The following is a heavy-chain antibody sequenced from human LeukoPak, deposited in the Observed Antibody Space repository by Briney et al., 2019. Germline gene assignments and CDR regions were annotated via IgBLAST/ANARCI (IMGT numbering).Heavy chain of an antibody. J-gene: IGHJ6*02. CDR3: ARDPLVTTIVNYYGMDV. V-gene: IGHV3-21*01. CDR1: GFTFSSYS. CDR2: ISSSSSYI. Sequence: GGSLRLSCAASGFTFSSYSMNWVRQAPGKGLEWVSSISSSSSYIYYANSVKGRFTISRDNAKNSLYLQMNSLRAEDTAVYYCARDPLVTTIVNYYGMDVWGQGTTVTVSS. D-gene: IGHD3-22*01.